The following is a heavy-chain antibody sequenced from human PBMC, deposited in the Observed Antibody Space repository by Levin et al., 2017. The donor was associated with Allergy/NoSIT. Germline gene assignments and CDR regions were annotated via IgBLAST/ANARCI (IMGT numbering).Heavy chain of an antibody. J-gene: IGHJ2*01. CDR2: ISSSSSTI. D-gene: IGHD2-2*01. CDR3: ARDECSSTSCHTHHWYFDL. V-gene: IGHV3-48*02. Sequence: PGGSLRLSCAASGFTFSKYNMNWVRQAPGKGLEWVSYISSSSSTIYYIDSVKGRFTISRDNAKNSLYLQMNSLRDEDTAVYYCARDECSSTSCHTHHWYFDLWGRGTLVTVSS. CDR1: GFTFSKYN.